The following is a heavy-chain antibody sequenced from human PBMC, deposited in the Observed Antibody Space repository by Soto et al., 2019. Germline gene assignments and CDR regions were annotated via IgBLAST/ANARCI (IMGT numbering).Heavy chain of an antibody. D-gene: IGHD6-19*01. Sequence: ASVKVSCKASGYTFTSYGISWVRQAPGQGLEWMGWISAYNGNTNYAQKLQGRVTMTTDTSTSTAYMELRSLRSDDTAVYYCARDKVWGYSSGWYSDGVDYWGQGTLVTVSS. V-gene: IGHV1-18*01. CDR2: ISAYNGNT. J-gene: IGHJ4*02. CDR1: GYTFTSYG. CDR3: ARDKVWGYSSGWYSDGVDY.